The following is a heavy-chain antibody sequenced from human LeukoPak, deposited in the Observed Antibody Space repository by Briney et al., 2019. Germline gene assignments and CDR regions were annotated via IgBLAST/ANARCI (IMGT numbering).Heavy chain of an antibody. CDR3: ARRKWLHDAFDI. CDR1: GFTFSNYA. D-gene: IGHD5-18*01. V-gene: IGHV3-23*01. J-gene: IGHJ3*02. CDR2: ISGSGGST. Sequence: GGTLRLSCAASGFTFSNYAMSWVRQAPGKGLEWVSAISGSGGSTYYADSVKGRFTISRDNSKNTLYLQMNSLRAEDTAVYYCARRKWLHDAFDIWGQGTMVTVSS.